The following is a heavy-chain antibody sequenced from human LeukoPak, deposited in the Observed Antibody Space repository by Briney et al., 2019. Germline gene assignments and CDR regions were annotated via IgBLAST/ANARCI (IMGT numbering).Heavy chain of an antibody. J-gene: IGHJ4*02. CDR1: GSTFNNYA. Sequence: TGGSLRLSCAASGSTFNNYAMSWVRQAPGKVLEWVSAITGSGGDTYHADSVKGRFTISRDNSENTLYLQMNSLRAEDTAVYYCAKGSRDSRPYYFDFWGQGTLVTVSS. V-gene: IGHV3-23*01. D-gene: IGHD3-3*01. CDR3: AKGSRDSRPYYFDF. CDR2: ITGSGGDT.